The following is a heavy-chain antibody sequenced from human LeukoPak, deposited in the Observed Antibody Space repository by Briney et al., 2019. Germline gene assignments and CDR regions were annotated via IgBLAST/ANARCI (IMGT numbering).Heavy chain of an antibody. J-gene: IGHJ5*02. CDR2: IYYSGST. D-gene: IGHD3-10*01. V-gene: IGHV4-39*07. CDR1: GGSISSSSYY. CDR3: ARAVWFGELVWFDP. Sequence: SETLSLTCTVSGGSISSSSYYWGWIRQPPGKGLEWIGSIYYSGSTNYNPSLKSRVTISVDKSKNQFSLKLSSVIAADTAVYYCARAVWFGELVWFDPWGQGTLVTVSS.